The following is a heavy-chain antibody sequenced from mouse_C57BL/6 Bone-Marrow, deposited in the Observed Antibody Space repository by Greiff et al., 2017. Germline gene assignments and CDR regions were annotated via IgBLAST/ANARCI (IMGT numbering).Heavy chain of an antibody. CDR3: ARRQRDGYDWYFDV. CDR2: INSDGGST. Sequence: EVQVVESGGGLVQPGESLTLSCESTEYEFPSHDMSWVRKTPEKRLELVAAINSDGGSTYYPDTMERRFILSRDNTKKTLYLQMSSLRSEDTALYYCARRQRDGYDWYFDVWGTGTTVTVSS. D-gene: IGHD2-2*01. CDR1: EYEFPSHD. J-gene: IGHJ1*03. V-gene: IGHV5-2*01.